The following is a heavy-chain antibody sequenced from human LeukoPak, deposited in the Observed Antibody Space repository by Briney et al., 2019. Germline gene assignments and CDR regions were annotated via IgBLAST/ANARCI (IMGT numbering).Heavy chain of an antibody. J-gene: IGHJ4*02. CDR1: GGSISSGDYY. V-gene: IGHV4-30-4*01. D-gene: IGHD3-22*01. CDR3: AAEYDSSGYYDY. Sequence: ASQTLSLTCTVSGGSISSGDYYWSWIRQPPGKGLEWIGYIYYSGSTYYNPSLKSRVTISVDTSKNQFSLKLSSVTAADTAVYYCAAEYDSSGYYDYWGQGTLVTVSS. CDR2: IYYSGST.